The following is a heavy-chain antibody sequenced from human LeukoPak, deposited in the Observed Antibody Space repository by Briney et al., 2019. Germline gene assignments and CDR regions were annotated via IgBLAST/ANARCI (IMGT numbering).Heavy chain of an antibody. D-gene: IGHD3-10*01. CDR3: ARIMVRGDINPPYFDY. Sequence: GGSLRLSCAASGFTFSSYSMNWVRQAPGKGLEWVSSISSSSSYIYYADSVKGRFTISRDNAKNSLYLQMNSLRAEDTAVYYCARIMVRGDINPPYFDYWGQGTLVTVSS. CDR1: GFTFSSYS. CDR2: ISSSSSYI. J-gene: IGHJ4*02. V-gene: IGHV3-21*01.